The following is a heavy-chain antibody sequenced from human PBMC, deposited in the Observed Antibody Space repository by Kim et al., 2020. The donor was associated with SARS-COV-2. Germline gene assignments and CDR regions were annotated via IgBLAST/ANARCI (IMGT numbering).Heavy chain of an antibody. CDR2: ISYDGTNK. V-gene: IGHV3-30*18. CDR3: AKGRSQWLVVGGLEY. CDR1: GFTFSSYG. D-gene: IGHD6-19*01. Sequence: GGSLRLSCAASGFTFSSYGMHWVRQAPGKGLEWLAVISYDGTNKYSADSVKGRFTISRDNSNNTLYLQINSLRAEDTAVYYCAKGRSQWLVVGGLEYWGQGTLVTVSS. J-gene: IGHJ4*02.